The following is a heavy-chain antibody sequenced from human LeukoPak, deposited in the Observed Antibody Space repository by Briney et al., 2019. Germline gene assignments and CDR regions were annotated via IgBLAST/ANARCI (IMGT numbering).Heavy chain of an antibody. J-gene: IGHJ6*02. V-gene: IGHV4-30-4*01. CDR2: IYYSGSA. Sequence: PSETLSLTCTVSGGSISSINYFWTWVRQPPGKGLEWIGYIYYSGSAYYNPSLAGRVAISLDTSKNQFSLKLHSVTAADTAVYYYARDSYYDLLTGYYPYYYYGMDVWGQGTTVTVSS. D-gene: IGHD3-9*01. CDR1: GGSISSINYF. CDR3: ARDSYYDLLTGYYPYYYYGMDV.